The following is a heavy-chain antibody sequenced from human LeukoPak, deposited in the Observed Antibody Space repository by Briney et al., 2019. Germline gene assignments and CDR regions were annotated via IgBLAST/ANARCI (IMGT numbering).Heavy chain of an antibody. Sequence: GGSLRLSCAASGFTFSTYAMHWVRQAPGKGLEWVAVISYGGSNQYYVDSVKGRFTISRDNSKNTLYLQMNSLRAEDTAVYYCAREQWLAFDYWGQGTLVTVSS. CDR2: ISYGGSNQ. CDR3: AREQWLAFDY. D-gene: IGHD6-19*01. V-gene: IGHV3-30-3*01. J-gene: IGHJ4*02. CDR1: GFTFSTYA.